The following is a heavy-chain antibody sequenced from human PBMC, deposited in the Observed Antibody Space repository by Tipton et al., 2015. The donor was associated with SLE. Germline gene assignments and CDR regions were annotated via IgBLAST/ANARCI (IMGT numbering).Heavy chain of an antibody. Sequence: PGLVKPSQTLSLTCAISGDSVSTNSAAWTWIRQSPSRGLEWLGRTYYRSKWYSDYAVSAKSRITINPDTSKNQFSLQLNSVTPEDTAVYYCARVWGTGSRGVDYWGQGTLVTVSS. CDR3: ARVWGTGSRGVDY. D-gene: IGHD2-2*01. V-gene: IGHV6-1*01. J-gene: IGHJ4*02. CDR1: GDSVSTNSAA. CDR2: TYYRSKWYS.